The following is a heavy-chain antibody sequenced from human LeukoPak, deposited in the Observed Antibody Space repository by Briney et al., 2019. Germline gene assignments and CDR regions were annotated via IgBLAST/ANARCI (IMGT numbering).Heavy chain of an antibody. CDR3: ARDGDAIFGSGIGLGWFDP. V-gene: IGHV4-4*07. J-gene: IGHJ5*02. Sequence: SETLSPTRAVSGGSISDFCWGLVRETAREGAGWGGRNYFKGSTNYNPSLESRVTVSVDKSKNQFSLKLTSVTAADTAMYYCARDGDAIFGSGIGLGWFDPWGPGTLVTVSS. CDR1: GGSISDFC. D-gene: IGHD3-3*01. CDR2: NYFKGST.